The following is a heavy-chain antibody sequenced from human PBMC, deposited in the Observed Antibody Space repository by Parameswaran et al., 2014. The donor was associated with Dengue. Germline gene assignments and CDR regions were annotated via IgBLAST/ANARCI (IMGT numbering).Heavy chain of an antibody. CDR2: IYYSGSI. Sequence: WIRQPPGKGLEWIGSIYYSGSIYYNPSLKSRVTISVDTSKNQFSLKLSSVTAADTAVYYCARHLVVVPAAGLIDYWGQGTLVTVSS. CDR3: ARHLVVVPAAGLIDY. D-gene: IGHD2-2*01. V-gene: IGHV4-39*01. J-gene: IGHJ4*02.